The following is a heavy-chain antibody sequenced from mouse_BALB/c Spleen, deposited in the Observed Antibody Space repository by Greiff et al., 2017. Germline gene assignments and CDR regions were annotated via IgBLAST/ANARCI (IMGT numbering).Heavy chain of an antibody. CDR2: ISSGSSTI. V-gene: IGHV5-17*02. D-gene: IGHD2-4*01. CDR3: ARSGDYDERAMDY. Sequence: VQLKQSGGGLVQPGGSRKLSCAASGFTFSSFGMHWVRQAPEKGLEWVAYISSGSSTIYYADTVKGRFTISRDNPKNTLFLQMTSLRSEDTAMYYCARSGDYDERAMDYWGQGTSVTVSS. CDR1: GFTFSSFG. J-gene: IGHJ4*01.